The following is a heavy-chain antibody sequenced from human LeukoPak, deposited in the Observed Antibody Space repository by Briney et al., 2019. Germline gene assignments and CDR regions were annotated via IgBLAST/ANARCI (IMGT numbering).Heavy chain of an antibody. V-gene: IGHV1-69*13. D-gene: IGHD6-19*01. CDR2: IIPIFGTA. CDR3: VMGQWLVRAFRN. J-gene: IGHJ4*02. CDR1: GGTFSSYA. Sequence: ASVKVSCKASGGTFSSYAISWVRQAPGQGLEWMGGIIPIFGTANYAQKFQGRVTITADESTSTAYMELSSLRSEDTAVYYCVMGQWLVRAFRNWGQGTLVTVSS.